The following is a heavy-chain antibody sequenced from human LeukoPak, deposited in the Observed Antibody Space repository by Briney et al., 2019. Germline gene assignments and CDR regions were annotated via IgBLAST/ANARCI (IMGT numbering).Heavy chain of an antibody. J-gene: IGHJ3*02. V-gene: IGHV3-23*01. CDR1: GFTFSSYA. CDR3: AKDIVVVVAATHDAFDI. D-gene: IGHD2-15*01. Sequence: GASLRLSCAASGFTFSSYAMSWFRQAPGKGLEWVSAISGSGGSTYYADSVKGRFTISRDNSKNTLYLQMNSLRAEDTAVYYCAKDIVVVVAATHDAFDIWGQGTMVTVSS. CDR2: ISGSGGST.